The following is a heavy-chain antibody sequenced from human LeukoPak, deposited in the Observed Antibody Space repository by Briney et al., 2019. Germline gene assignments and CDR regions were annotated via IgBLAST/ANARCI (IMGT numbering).Heavy chain of an antibody. CDR1: GGTFSSYA. CDR3: AALGYCSSTSCYNY. D-gene: IGHD2-2*02. Sequence: ASVKVSCKASGGTFSSYAISWVRQAPGQGLEWMGGIIPIFGTANYAQKFQGRVTITADESTSTAYMELSSLRSEDTAVYYCAALGYCSSTSCYNYWGQGTLVTVSS. J-gene: IGHJ4*02. V-gene: IGHV1-69*01. CDR2: IIPIFGTA.